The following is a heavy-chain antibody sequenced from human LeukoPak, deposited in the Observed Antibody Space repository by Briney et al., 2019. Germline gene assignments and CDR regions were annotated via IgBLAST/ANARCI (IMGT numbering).Heavy chain of an antibody. CDR2: IYYSGST. CDR3: ARAGLDSHDAFDI. Sequence: SETLSLTCTVSGGSISSSSYYWGWIRQPPGKGLEWIGSIYYSGSTYYNPSLKSRVTISVDTSKNQFSLKLSSVTAAGTAVYYCARAGLDSHDAFDIWGQGTLVTVSS. J-gene: IGHJ3*02. V-gene: IGHV4-39*07. CDR1: GGSISSSSYY. D-gene: IGHD3-22*01.